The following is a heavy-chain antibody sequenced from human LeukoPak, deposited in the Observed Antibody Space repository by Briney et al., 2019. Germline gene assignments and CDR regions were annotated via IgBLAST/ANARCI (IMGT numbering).Heavy chain of an antibody. J-gene: IGHJ4*02. CDR2: ISSSSSTI. Sequence: GGSLRLSCAASGFTFSSYSMNWVRQAPGKGLEWVSYISSSSSTIYYANSVRGRFTISRDNSRNTLYLQMNSLRAEDTAVYYCARDRIAAAGTYDYWGQGTLVTVSS. D-gene: IGHD6-13*01. CDR3: ARDRIAAAGTYDY. V-gene: IGHV3-48*01. CDR1: GFTFSSYS.